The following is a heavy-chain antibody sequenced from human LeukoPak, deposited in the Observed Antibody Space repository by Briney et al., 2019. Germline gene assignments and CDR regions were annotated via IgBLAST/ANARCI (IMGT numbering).Heavy chain of an antibody. CDR1: SESFIGYY. V-gene: IGHV4-34*01. CDR3: ARSIWNDAFDI. D-gene: IGHD3-3*01. Sequence: SETLSLTCAVYSESFIGYYWSWIRQPPGKGLEWIGEINHSGSTNYNPSLKNRVTISVDTSKNQFSLKLSSVTAADTAVYYCARSIWNDAFDIWGQGTMVTVSS. CDR2: INHSGST. J-gene: IGHJ3*02.